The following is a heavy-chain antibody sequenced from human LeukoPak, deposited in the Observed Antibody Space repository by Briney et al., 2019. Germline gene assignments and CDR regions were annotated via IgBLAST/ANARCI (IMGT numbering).Heavy chain of an antibody. V-gene: IGHV3-74*01. Sequence: GGSLRLCCAASGFTFSSYWMHWVRQAPGKGLVWVSRINSDGSSTSYADSVKGRFTISKDNAKNTLNLQMNSLRAEDTAVYYCARDGEGAAAAYFQHWGQGTLVTVSS. CDR1: GFTFSSYW. CDR3: ARDGEGAAAAYFQH. CDR2: INSDGSST. J-gene: IGHJ1*01. D-gene: IGHD6-13*01.